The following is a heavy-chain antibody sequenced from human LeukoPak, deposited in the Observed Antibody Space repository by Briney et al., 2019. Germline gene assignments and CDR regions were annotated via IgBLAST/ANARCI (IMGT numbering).Heavy chain of an antibody. CDR1: GGSFSGYY. CDR3: AREGGAPEGGLDY. V-gene: IGHV4-34*01. CDR2: INHSGST. D-gene: IGHD1-26*01. Sequence: PSETLSLTCAVYGGSFSGYYWSWIRQRPGQGLEWVGEINHSGSTNYNPSLKSRVTISVDTSKYQFSPKVSSVTAADTAVYYWAREGGAPEGGLDYWAQEPLFTFPP. J-gene: IGHJ4*02.